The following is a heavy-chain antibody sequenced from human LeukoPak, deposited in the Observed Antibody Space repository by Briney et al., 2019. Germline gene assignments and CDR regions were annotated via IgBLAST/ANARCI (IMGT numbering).Heavy chain of an antibody. J-gene: IGHJ5*02. Sequence: PSETLSLTCTVSGCSISSGYYWGWIRQPPGKGLEWIGSIYNSGSTYYNPSLKSRVTISVDTSKNQFPLKLRSVTAADTAMYYCARAYSSSWYYNWFDPWGQGTLVTVSS. V-gene: IGHV4-38-2*02. CDR3: ARAYSSSWYYNWFDP. CDR2: IYNSGST. D-gene: IGHD6-13*01. CDR1: GCSISSGYY.